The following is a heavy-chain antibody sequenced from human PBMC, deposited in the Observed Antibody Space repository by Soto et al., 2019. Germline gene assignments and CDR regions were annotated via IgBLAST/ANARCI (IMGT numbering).Heavy chain of an antibody. CDR3: GKAGVGGWYYGRDV. CDR2: IAYDGRDR. V-gene: IGHV3-30*18. J-gene: IGHJ6*02. D-gene: IGHD3-16*01. Sequence: PGGSLRLSCAASGFTFGTYGLHWVRQAPGKGLERVAIIAYDGRDRWYADSVKGRFTISRDSSKNKVYLQMNSLRAEATAIYYCGKAGVGGWYYGRDVWGQGSTVAASS. CDR1: GFTFGTYG.